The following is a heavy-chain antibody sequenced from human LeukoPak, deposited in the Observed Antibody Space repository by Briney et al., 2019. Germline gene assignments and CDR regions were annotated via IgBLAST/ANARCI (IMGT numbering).Heavy chain of an antibody. CDR1: GGSVSSGSYY. V-gene: IGHV4-61*01. Sequence: SETLSLTRTVSGGSVSSGSYYWSWIRQPPGKGLEWIGYIYYSGSTNYNPSLKSRVTISVDTSKNQFSLKLSSVTAADTAVYYCARENYYDSSGSGFDPWGQGTLVTVSS. J-gene: IGHJ5*02. D-gene: IGHD3-22*01. CDR2: IYYSGST. CDR3: ARENYYDSSGSGFDP.